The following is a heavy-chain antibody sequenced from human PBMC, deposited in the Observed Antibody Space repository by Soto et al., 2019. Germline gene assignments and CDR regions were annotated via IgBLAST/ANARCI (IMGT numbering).Heavy chain of an antibody. CDR2: IWYDGSNK. Sequence: QVQLVESGGGVVQPGRSLRLSCAASGFTFSSYGMHWVRQAPGKGLEWVAVIWYDGSNKYYADSVKGRFTISRDNSKNKLYLQMNSLRAEDTAVYYCAAHDLDSSSSDYFGYWGQVTLVTVSS. V-gene: IGHV3-33*01. J-gene: IGHJ4*02. CDR3: AAHDLDSSSSDYFGY. D-gene: IGHD6-6*01. CDR1: GFTFSSYG.